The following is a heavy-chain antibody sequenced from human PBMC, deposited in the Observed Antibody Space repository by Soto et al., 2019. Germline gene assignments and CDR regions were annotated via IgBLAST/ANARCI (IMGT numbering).Heavy chain of an antibody. J-gene: IGHJ6*02. D-gene: IGHD6-6*01. Sequence: SVKVSCKASGGTFSSYAISWVRQAPGQGLEWMGGIIPIFGTANYAQKFQGRVTITADESTSTAYMELSRLRSEDTAVYYCARAPYSSSPVDYYYYYGMDVWGQGTTVTVSS. V-gene: IGHV1-69*13. CDR3: ARAPYSSSPVDYYYYYGMDV. CDR2: IIPIFGTA. CDR1: GGTFSSYA.